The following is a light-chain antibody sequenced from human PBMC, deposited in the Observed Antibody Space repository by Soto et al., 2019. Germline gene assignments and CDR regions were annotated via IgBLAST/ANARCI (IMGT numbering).Light chain of an antibody. J-gene: IGKJ5*01. CDR1: QGISSY. V-gene: IGKV1-8*01. CDR2: AAS. Sequence: AIRMTQSPSSLSASTGDRVTITCRASQGISSYLAWYQQKPGKAPKLLIYAASTLQSGVPSRFSGSGSGTDFTLTISCLQSEDFAVYYCQQRSNWPITFGQGTRLEIK. CDR3: QQRSNWPIT.